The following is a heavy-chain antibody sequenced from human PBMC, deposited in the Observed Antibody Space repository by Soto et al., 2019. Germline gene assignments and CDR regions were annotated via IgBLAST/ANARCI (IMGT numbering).Heavy chain of an antibody. CDR2: IYYSGST. J-gene: IGHJ3*02. Sequence: TLSLTCTVSGGSISSGGYYWSWIRQHPGKGLEWIGYIYYSGSTYYNPSLKSRVTISVDTSKNQFSLELSSVTAADTAVYYCARDRDGGFDIWGQGTMVTVPS. CDR1: GGSISSGGYY. V-gene: IGHV4-31*03. CDR3: ARDRDGGFDI. D-gene: IGHD4-17*01.